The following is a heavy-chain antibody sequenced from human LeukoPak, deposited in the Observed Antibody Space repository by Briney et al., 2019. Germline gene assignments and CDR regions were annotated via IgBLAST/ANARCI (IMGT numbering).Heavy chain of an antibody. J-gene: IGHJ4*02. D-gene: IGHD5-24*01. V-gene: IGHV1-69*05. CDR3: ARETRGWLQPGYFDY. CDR2: IIPIFGTA. Sequence: ASVKVSCKASGGTFSSYAISWVRQAPGQGVEWMGGIIPIFGTANYAQKFQGRVTITTDESTSTAYMELSSLRSEDTAVYYCARETRGWLQPGYFDYWGQGTLVTVSS. CDR1: GGTFSSYA.